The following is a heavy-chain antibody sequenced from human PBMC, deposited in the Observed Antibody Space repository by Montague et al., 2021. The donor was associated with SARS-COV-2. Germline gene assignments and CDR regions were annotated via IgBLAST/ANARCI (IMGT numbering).Heavy chain of an antibody. CDR1: SDSINSYY. V-gene: IGHV4-4*08. D-gene: IGHD4/OR15-4a*01. CDR3: ATLTQSNGDF. CDR2: VYSSGTT. Sequence: SDTLSLTCTVSSDSINSYYWCWIRQPPGKRLEWLGYVYSSGTTNYNPSLNSRIAISVDTSKNQFSLRLDSVTAADTAIYYCATLTQSNGDFWGQGALVTVS. J-gene: IGHJ4*02.